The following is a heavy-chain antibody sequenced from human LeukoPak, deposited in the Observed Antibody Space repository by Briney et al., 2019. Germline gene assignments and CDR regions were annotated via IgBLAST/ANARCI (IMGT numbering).Heavy chain of an antibody. J-gene: IGHJ2*01. CDR3: ARDRGGSYYIWGYFDL. D-gene: IGHD3-10*01. Sequence: SETLSLTCTVSGGSISSYYWSWIRQPPGKGLEWIGYIYYSGSTNYNPSLKSRVTISVDTSKNQFSLKLSSVTAADTAVYYCARDRGGSYYIWGYFDLWGRGALVTVSS. CDR1: GGSISSYY. CDR2: IYYSGST. V-gene: IGHV4-59*12.